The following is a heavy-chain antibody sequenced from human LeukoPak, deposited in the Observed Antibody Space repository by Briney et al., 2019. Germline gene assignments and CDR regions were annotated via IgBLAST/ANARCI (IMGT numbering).Heavy chain of an antibody. D-gene: IGHD4-11*01. CDR1: GFTFSTYR. Sequence: GGSLRLSCAASGFTFSTYRMIWVRQTPGKGLEWVASIKQDGSETHYVDSVKGRFTISRDNTKNSLYLQMNSLRAEDTAVYYCARASSSKNVQNVDVWGQGTTVTVSS. CDR3: ARASSSKNVQNVDV. J-gene: IGHJ6*02. CDR2: IKQDGSET. V-gene: IGHV3-7*01.